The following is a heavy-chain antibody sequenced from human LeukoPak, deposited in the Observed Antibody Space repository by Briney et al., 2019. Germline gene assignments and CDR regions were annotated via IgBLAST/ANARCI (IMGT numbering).Heavy chain of an antibody. CDR1: GFTFRSYE. D-gene: IGHD3-3*01. Sequence: RPGGSLRLPCEDPGFTFRSYEMNWVRQAPGKGLEWIAYLSSSGSAFSYADSVKGRFTIARDNAKNSVYLEMNSLRADATAVYYCARSARLMKGVVEVTALDDWGQGTLVTVSS. V-gene: IGHV3-48*03. CDR2: LSSSGSAF. CDR3: ARSARLMKGVVEVTALDD. J-gene: IGHJ4*02.